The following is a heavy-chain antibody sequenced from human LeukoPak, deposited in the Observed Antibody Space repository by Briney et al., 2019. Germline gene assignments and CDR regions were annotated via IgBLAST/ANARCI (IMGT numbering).Heavy chain of an antibody. Sequence: SETLSLTCTVSGGSISSYYWSWIRQPAGKGLEWIGRIYTSGSTNYNPSLKSRVTMSVDTSKNQFSLKLSSVTAADTAVYYCASLWSGYYEGIFDYWGQGTLVTVSS. J-gene: IGHJ4*02. D-gene: IGHD3-3*01. CDR3: ASLWSGYYEGIFDY. V-gene: IGHV4-4*07. CDR2: IYTSGST. CDR1: GGSISSYY.